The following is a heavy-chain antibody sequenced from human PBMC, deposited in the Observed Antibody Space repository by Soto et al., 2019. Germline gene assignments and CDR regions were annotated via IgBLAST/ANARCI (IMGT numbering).Heavy chain of an antibody. V-gene: IGHV2-5*02. J-gene: IGHJ3*02. CDR1: GFSLGTSGVS. Sequence: QITLKESGPTLVKGTQTLTLTCTFSGFSLGTSGVSVSWIRQPPGKAPEGLALIYWADDKRYSPSLKNRITITKDTSKNQVVLTMNNMDTADTATSCCAHSSRYAGFDIWGQGTLVTVSS. CDR3: AHSSRYAGFDI. CDR2: IYWADDK. D-gene: IGHD3-9*01.